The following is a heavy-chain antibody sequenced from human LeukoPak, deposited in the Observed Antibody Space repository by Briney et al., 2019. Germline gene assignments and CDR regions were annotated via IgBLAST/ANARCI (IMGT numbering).Heavy chain of an antibody. D-gene: IGHD1-1*01. CDR3: ARVPSWNDGWYYGMDV. CDR2: ISHDDKNR. J-gene: IGHJ6*04. V-gene: IGHV3-30*04. Sequence: PGRSLRLSCAASGFTFTSYAFHWVRQAPGKGLEWVTVISHDDKNRYYADSVKGRFTISRDNAKNSLYLQMNSLRAEDTAVYYCARVPSWNDGWYYGMDVWGKGTTVTVSS. CDR1: GFTFTSYA.